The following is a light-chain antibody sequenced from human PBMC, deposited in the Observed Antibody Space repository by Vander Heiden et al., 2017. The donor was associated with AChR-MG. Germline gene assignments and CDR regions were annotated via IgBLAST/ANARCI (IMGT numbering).Light chain of an antibody. CDR2: GAS. V-gene: IGKV3-11*01. CDR1: QSLSTY. J-gene: IGKJ1*01. CDR3: QQRRSWPRT. Sequence: EIVMTQSPVTLSSSPGARAPLTCRASQSLSTYLAWYQQKPGKAPRLLGYGASTRESGVPERFTGSGSGTDFILTISSLEPEDFAVYYCQQRRSWPRTFGQGA.